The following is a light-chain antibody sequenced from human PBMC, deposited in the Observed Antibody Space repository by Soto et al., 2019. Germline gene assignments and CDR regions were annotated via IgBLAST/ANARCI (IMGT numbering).Light chain of an antibody. CDR2: EVT. CDR3: SSYTIPNKYV. Sequence: QSALTQPASVSGSPGQSITISCTGTSSDVGGYNYVSWYQQHPGKAPKLMIYEVTYRPSGVSDRFSGSKSGNTASLTISGLQAEDGADYYCSSYTIPNKYVFGTGTKVTVL. V-gene: IGLV2-14*01. CDR1: SSDVGGYNY. J-gene: IGLJ1*01.